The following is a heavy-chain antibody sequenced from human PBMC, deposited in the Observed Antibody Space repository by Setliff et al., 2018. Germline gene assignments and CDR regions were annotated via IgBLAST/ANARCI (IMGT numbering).Heavy chain of an antibody. CDR1: GGTFVNYA. D-gene: IGHD1-20*01. Sequence: GASVKVSCKSSGGTFVNYAFSWVRQAPGQGLEWMGGIIPVLGKRNYAQRVQGRVTIAADRYTNTVYMELKTLTSEDTAMYFCARSDPHITMSGDYYYYMDVWGTGTKVTVSS. J-gene: IGHJ6*03. V-gene: IGHV1-69*10. CDR2: IIPVLGKR. CDR3: ARSDPHITMSGDYYYYMDV.